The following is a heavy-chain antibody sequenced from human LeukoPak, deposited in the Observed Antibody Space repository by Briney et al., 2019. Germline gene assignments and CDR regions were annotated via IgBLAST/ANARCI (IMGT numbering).Heavy chain of an antibody. J-gene: IGHJ4*02. CDR3: AKEIWPTVTTPGHTHFDY. D-gene: IGHD4-17*01. Sequence: GGSLGLSCAASGFTFSSHWMHWVRQVPGGGLVWVSRIKNDGSSTNYADSVKGRFTISRDNSKNTLCLQMNSLRAEDTAVYYCAKEIWPTVTTPGHTHFDYWGQGTLVTVSS. CDR1: GFTFSSHW. V-gene: IGHV3-74*01. CDR2: IKNDGSST.